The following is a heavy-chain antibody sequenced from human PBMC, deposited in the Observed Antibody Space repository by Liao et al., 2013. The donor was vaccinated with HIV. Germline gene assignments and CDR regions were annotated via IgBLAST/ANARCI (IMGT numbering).Heavy chain of an antibody. CDR2: IFASGGT. V-gene: IGHV4-61*02. D-gene: IGHD2-15*01. CDR1: GDSISRGSYY. J-gene: IGHJ4*02. CDR3: ARAAGGYCRGGTCYRYYFDT. Sequence: QVQLQESGPGLVKPSQTLSLTCTVSGDSISRGSYYWSWIRQPAGKGLEWIGRIFASGGTDYNPSLKSRVTISVDASKNQFCLNLTSVTAADTAVYYCARAAGGYCRGGTCYRYYFDTGAREPWSPSPQ.